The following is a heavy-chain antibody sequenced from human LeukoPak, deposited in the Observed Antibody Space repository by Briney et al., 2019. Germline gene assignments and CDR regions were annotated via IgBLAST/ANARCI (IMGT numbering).Heavy chain of an antibody. V-gene: IGHV3-23*01. D-gene: IGHD3-22*01. CDR3: AKAPTKEEEWLLLNYFDY. J-gene: IGHJ4*02. CDR1: GFTFSSYS. CDR2: ISGSGTRT. Sequence: PGGSLRLSCAASGFTFSSYSMNWVRQAPGKGLEWVSAISGSGTRTYYADSVKGRFTISRDNSKNTLYLQMNSLRAEDTAVYYCAKAPTKEEEWLLLNYFDYWGQGTLVTVSS.